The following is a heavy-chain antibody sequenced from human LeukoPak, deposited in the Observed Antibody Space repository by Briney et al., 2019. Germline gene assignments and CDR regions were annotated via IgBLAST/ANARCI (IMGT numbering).Heavy chain of an antibody. J-gene: IGHJ4*02. V-gene: IGHV4-59*01. CDR1: GGSFSGYY. CDR2: IYYSGST. CDR3: ARSPPYYYDSSGYSTYFDY. Sequence: SETLSLTCAVYGGSFSGYYWSWIRQPPGKGLEWIGYIYYSGSTNYNPSLKSRVTISVDTSKNQFSLKLSSVTAADTAVYYCARSPPYYYDSSGYSTYFDYWGQGTLVTVSS. D-gene: IGHD3-22*01.